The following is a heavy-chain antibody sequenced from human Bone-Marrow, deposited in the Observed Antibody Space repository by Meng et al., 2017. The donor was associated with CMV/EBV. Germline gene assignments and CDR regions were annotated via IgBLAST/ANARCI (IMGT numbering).Heavy chain of an antibody. V-gene: IGHV3-30*02. Sequence: GESLKISCAASGFTFSSYGMHWVRQAPGKGLEWVAFIRYDGSNKYYADSVKGRFTISRDNSKNTLDLQMNSLRAEDTAVYYCAKDVLTVSLYYYYGMDVWGQGTTVTVSS. CDR2: IRYDGSNK. D-gene: IGHD4-11*01. CDR1: GFTFSSYG. CDR3: AKDVLTVSLYYYYGMDV. J-gene: IGHJ6*02.